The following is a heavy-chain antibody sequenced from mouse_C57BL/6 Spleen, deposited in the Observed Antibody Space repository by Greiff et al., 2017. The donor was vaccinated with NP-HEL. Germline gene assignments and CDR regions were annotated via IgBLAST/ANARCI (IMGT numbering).Heavy chain of an antibody. Sequence: ESGPGLVKPSQSLSLTCSVTGYSITSGYYWNWIRQFPGNKLEWMGYISYDGSNNYNPSLKNRISITRDTSKNQFFLQLNSVTTEDTATYYCARDDDLYSFDYWGQGTTLTVSS. CDR1: GYSITSGYY. CDR3: ARDDDLYSFDY. J-gene: IGHJ2*01. CDR2: ISYDGSN. V-gene: IGHV3-6*01. D-gene: IGHD2-3*01.